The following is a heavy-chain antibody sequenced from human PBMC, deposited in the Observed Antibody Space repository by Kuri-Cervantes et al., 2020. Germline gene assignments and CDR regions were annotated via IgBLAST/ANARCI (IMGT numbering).Heavy chain of an antibody. V-gene: IGHV3-9*01. D-gene: IGHD5-24*01. CDR2: ISWNSGSI. CDR1: GFTFDDYA. CDR3: ARKMATRSYYYYNGLDV. Sequence: GGSLRLSCAASGFTFDDYAMHWVRQAPGKGLEWVSGISWNSGSIGYADSVKGRFTISRDDAKNSLYLQMNSLRAEDTAMYYCARKMATRSYYYYNGLDVWGQGTTVTVSS. J-gene: IGHJ6*02.